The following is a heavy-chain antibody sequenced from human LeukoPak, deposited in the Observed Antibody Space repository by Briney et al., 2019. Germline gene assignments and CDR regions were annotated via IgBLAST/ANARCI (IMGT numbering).Heavy chain of an antibody. D-gene: IGHD6-19*01. CDR1: GFTFSTYA. CDR2: ISSNGNST. Sequence: GGSLRLSCAASGFTFSTYAMHWVRQAPGKRLEYVSAISSNGNSTYYANSVKGRFTISRDNSENTLYLQMGSLRAEDMAVYYCTRASGYTSGWPFDYWGQGILVTVSS. V-gene: IGHV3-64*01. CDR3: TRASGYTSGWPFDY. J-gene: IGHJ4*02.